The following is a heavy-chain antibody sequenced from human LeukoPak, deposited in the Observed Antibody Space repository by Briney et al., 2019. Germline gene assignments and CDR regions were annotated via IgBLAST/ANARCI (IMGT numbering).Heavy chain of an antibody. CDR2: ISYDATHI. J-gene: IGHJ4*02. CDR1: GFTFSSYG. CDR3: ARDNIAGSGSSD. Sequence: GRSLRLSCAASGFTFSSYGMHWIRQAPGKGLEWVAVISYDATHIYYADSVKGRFTISRDNSKNMLYLQMNSLRSEDTAVYYCARDNIAGSGSSDWGQGTLVTVSS. V-gene: IGHV3-30*03. D-gene: IGHD3-10*01.